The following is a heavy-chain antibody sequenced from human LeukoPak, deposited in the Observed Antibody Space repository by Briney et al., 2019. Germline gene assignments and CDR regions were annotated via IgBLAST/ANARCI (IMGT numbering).Heavy chain of an antibody. J-gene: IGHJ4*02. CDR3: TARSRSYS. D-gene: IGHD3-10*01. CDR2: IKSKADGGTK. V-gene: IGHV3-15*01. Sequence: PGGSLRLSCEASGLIFSSAGMSWVRQAPGKGLEWVGRIKSKADGGTKDFAAPVKGRFTISRDDSKNTLYLQMDSLEPEDTAVYYCTARSRSYSWGQGTLVTVS. CDR1: GLIFSSAG.